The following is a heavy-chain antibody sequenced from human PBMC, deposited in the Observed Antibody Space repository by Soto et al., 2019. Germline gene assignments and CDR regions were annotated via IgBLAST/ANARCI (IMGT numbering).Heavy chain of an antibody. CDR2: INHSGST. J-gene: IGHJ4*02. V-gene: IGHV4-34*01. CDR1: GGSVSGYY. Sequence: QVQLQQWGAGLLKPSETLSLTCAVYGGSVSGYYWSWIRQPPGKGLEWIGEINHSGSTNYNPSLKSRVTISVDTSKNYFSLKLSSVIAADKAVYYCARSMRGGLRAFGYWGQVTLVTVSS. D-gene: IGHD5-12*01. CDR3: ARSMRGGLRAFGY.